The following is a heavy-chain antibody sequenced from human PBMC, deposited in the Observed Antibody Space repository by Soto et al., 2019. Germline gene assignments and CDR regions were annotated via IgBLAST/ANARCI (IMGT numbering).Heavy chain of an antibody. V-gene: IGHV3-7*01. J-gene: IGHJ3*02. CDR2: IKQDGSEK. Sequence: GGSLRLSCAASGFTFSSYWMSWVRQAPGKGLQWVANIKQDGSEKYYVDSVKGRFTISRDNAKNSLYLQMNSLRAEDTAVYYCARDHAADVVVVAAYDAFDIWGQGTMVTVSS. D-gene: IGHD2-15*01. CDR3: ARDHAADVVVVAAYDAFDI. CDR1: GFTFSSYW.